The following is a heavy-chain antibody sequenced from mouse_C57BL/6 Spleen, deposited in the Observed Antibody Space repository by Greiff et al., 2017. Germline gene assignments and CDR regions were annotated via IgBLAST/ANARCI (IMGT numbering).Heavy chain of an antibody. Sequence: EVHLVESGGGLVKPGGSLKLPCAASGFPFSDYGMHWVRQAPEKGLEWVAYISSGSSTIYYADTVKGRFTSSRDNAKNTLVLQMTSLRSEDTAMYYCARELTGVYAMDYWGQGTSVTVSS. CDR2: ISSGSSTI. V-gene: IGHV5-17*01. J-gene: IGHJ4*01. CDR3: ARELTGVYAMDY. D-gene: IGHD4-1*01. CDR1: GFPFSDYG.